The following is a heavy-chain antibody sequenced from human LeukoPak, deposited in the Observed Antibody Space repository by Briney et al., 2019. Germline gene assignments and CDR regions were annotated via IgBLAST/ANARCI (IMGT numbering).Heavy chain of an antibody. CDR1: GFTFSSHA. CDR2: ISGSGGST. D-gene: IGHD6-19*01. J-gene: IGHJ4*02. Sequence: PGGSLRLSCAASGFTFSSHAMSWVRQAPGKGLEWVSGISGSGGSTYYADSVQGRFTISRDNSKNTLYVQMNSLRAEDTAVYYCGKGRAGIDYWGQGGLVIVSS. V-gene: IGHV3-23*01. CDR3: GKGRAGIDY.